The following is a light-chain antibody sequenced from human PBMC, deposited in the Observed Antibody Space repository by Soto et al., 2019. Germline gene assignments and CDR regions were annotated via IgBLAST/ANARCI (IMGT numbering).Light chain of an antibody. CDR2: GVS. CDR1: QSVGSSY. J-gene: IGKJ1*01. V-gene: IGKV3D-20*02. CDR3: QQRRT. Sequence: EIVMTQSPATLSVSPGERATLSCRASQSVGSSYLAWYQHKPGQAPRLLIFGVSNRATGIPDRFSGSGSGTDFTLTISRLEPEDFAVYYCQQRRTFGQGTKVDIK.